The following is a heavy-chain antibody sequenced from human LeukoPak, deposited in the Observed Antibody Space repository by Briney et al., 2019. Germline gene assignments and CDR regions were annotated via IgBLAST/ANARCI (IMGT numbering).Heavy chain of an antibody. CDR1: GGSFSGYY. Sequence: SETLSLTCAVYGGSFSGYYWSWIRQPPGKGLEWIGEINHSGSTNYNPSLKSRVTISVDTSKNQFSLKLSSVTAADTAVYYCARDRYYYDSSGYDHFDYWGQGTLVTVSS. J-gene: IGHJ4*02. D-gene: IGHD3-22*01. V-gene: IGHV4-34*01. CDR2: INHSGST. CDR3: ARDRYYYDSSGYDHFDY.